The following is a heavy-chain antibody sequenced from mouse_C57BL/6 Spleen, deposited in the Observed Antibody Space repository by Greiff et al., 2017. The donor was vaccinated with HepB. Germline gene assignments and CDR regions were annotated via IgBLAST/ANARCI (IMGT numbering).Heavy chain of an antibody. CDR2: IYPGSGNT. CDR1: GYSFTSYY. CDR3: ASNYGSTQFAC. Sequence: VQLQQSGPELVKPGASVKISCKASGYSFTSYYIHWVKQRPGQGLEWIGWIYPGSGNTKYNEKFKGKATLTADTSSSTAYMQLSSLTSEDSAVYYCASNYGSTQFACWGQGTLVTVSA. J-gene: IGHJ3*01. D-gene: IGHD1-1*01. V-gene: IGHV1-66*01.